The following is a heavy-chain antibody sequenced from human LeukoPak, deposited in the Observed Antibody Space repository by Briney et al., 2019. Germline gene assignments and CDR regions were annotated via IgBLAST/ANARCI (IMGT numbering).Heavy chain of an antibody. CDR1: GYTFSSYW. J-gene: IGHJ6*02. V-gene: IGHV5-51*01. CDR2: IYPGDSDT. Sequence: GESLQISCKGSGYTFSSYWIAWVRQMPGKGLEWMGIIYPGDSDTRYSPSFQGQVTISADKSISTAYLQWSSLKASDTAMYYCARLPGATYYYYGMDVWGQGTTVTVSS. CDR3: ARLPGATYYYYGMDV.